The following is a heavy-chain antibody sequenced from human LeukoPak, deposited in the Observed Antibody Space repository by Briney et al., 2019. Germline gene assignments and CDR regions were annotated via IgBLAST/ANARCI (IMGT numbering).Heavy chain of an antibody. CDR2: ITDSGDTT. D-gene: IGHD2-2*01. Sequence: GGSLRLSCAASGLTFSSYAMRWVRQAPGKGLEWVSSITDSGDTTYCADSVKGRFTISRGNSKNTLYLQMNSLRAEDTAVYYCAKREHVSRVVPASISSCCGMDVWGQGTTVTVSS. V-gene: IGHV3-23*01. J-gene: IGHJ6*02. CDR3: AKREHVSRVVPASISSCCGMDV. CDR1: GLTFSSYA.